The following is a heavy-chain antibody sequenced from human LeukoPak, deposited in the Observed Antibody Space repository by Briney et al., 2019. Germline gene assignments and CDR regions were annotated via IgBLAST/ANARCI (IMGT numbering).Heavy chain of an antibody. CDR3: VRGGGSFDS. D-gene: IGHD3-16*01. CDR1: GFTFRGYW. V-gene: IGHV3-7*04. CDR2: IKYDGSDK. J-gene: IGHJ4*02. Sequence: GGSLRLSCAASGFTFRGYWMSWVRQAPTKGLEWAANIKYDGSDKRYVDSVKGRFTVSRDNANNSLYLQMNSLRAEDTAVYYCVRGGGSFDSWGQGALVTVSS.